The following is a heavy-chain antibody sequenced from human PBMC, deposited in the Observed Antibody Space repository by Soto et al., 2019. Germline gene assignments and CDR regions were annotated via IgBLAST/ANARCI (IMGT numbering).Heavy chain of an antibody. CDR2: IIPIFGTA. CDR1: GGTFSSYA. J-gene: IGHJ5*02. D-gene: IGHD3-3*01. CDR3: ARDYGDYDFWSGPPNWFDP. Sequence: ASVKVSCKASGGTFSSYAISWVRQAPGQGLEWMGGIIPIFGTANYAQKFQGRVTITADESTSTAYMELSSLRSEDTAVYYCARDYGDYDFWSGPPNWFDPWGQGTLVTAPQ. V-gene: IGHV1-69*13.